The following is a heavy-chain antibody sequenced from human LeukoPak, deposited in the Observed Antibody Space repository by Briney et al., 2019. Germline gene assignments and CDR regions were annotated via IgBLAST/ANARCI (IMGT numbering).Heavy chain of an antibody. CDR3: ATFDMW. D-gene: IGHD2-21*01. J-gene: IGHJ4*02. V-gene: IGHV3-74*01. Sequence: PGGSLRLSCAASGFTFSNSWMHWVRQVPGKGLVRVSHINNDGSTTTYADSVKGRFTNSRDNVKRTLDLQMSSLRADDSGVDYCATFDMWWGEGALVTVS. CDR1: GFTFSNSW. CDR2: INNDGSTT.